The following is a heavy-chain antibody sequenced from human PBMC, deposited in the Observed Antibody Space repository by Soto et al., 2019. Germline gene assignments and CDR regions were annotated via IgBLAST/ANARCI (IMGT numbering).Heavy chain of an antibody. V-gene: IGHV3-23*01. Sequence: EVQLLESGGGLVQPGGSLRLSCAASGFTFSSYAMSWVRQAPGKGLEWVLAISGSGGSTYYADSVKGRFTISRDNSKNTLYLQMNSLRAEDTAVYYCAKVHGEYYYDSSSFDYWGQGTLVTVSS. CDR2: ISGSGGST. D-gene: IGHD3-22*01. CDR1: GFTFSSYA. CDR3: AKVHGEYYYDSSSFDY. J-gene: IGHJ4*02.